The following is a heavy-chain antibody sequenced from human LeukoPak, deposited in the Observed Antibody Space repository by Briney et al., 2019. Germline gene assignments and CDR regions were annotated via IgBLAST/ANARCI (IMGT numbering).Heavy chain of an antibody. CDR2: HWYDGSNE. Sequence: GRSLILSCAASGFTFSCYGMHWVRQAPDKVLEWVAVHWYDGSNEYYADTVMVRFTISRDNSKNTLYLQMNSLRAEDTAMYYCAREAITMLRGVIIGYGMDVWGQGTTVTVSS. V-gene: IGHV3-33*01. CDR3: AREAITMLRGVIIGYGMDV. J-gene: IGHJ6*02. CDR1: GFTFSCYG. D-gene: IGHD3-10*01.